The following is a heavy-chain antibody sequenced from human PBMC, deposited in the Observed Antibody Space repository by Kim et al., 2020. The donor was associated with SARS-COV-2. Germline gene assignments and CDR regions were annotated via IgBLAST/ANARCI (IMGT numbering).Heavy chain of an antibody. CDR1: VFTFSSYS. J-gene: IGHJ4*02. D-gene: IGHD3-22*01. Sequence: GGSLRLSCAASVFTFSSYSMNWVRQAPGKGLEWVSSISSSSSYIYYADSVKGRFTISRDNAKNSLYLQMNSLRAEDTAVYYCASESMIAVEFDYWGQGTLVTVSS. CDR2: ISSSSSYI. V-gene: IGHV3-21*01. CDR3: ASESMIAVEFDY.